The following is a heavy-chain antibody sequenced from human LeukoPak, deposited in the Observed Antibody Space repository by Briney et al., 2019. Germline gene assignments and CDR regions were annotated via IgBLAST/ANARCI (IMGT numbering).Heavy chain of an antibody. Sequence: GESLGLSCGASGFTLTDYNMHWVRHAPGKGLEYVAFIQYDGTTEYYADSVKGRFTMSRDRSKNMLYLQMNSLRREDTAVYYCARGAAVAVELWGQGTLVTVSS. CDR3: ARGAAVAVEL. CDR1: GFTLTDYN. D-gene: IGHD6-19*01. J-gene: IGHJ4*02. V-gene: IGHV3-30*02. CDR2: IQYDGTTE.